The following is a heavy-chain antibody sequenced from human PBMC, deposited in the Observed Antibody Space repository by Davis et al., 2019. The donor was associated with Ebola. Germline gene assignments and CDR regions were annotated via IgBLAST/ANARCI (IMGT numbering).Heavy chain of an antibody. CDR1: GFTFSSSI. Sequence: GESLKISCAASGFTFSSSIMGWVRQAPGKGLEWVSSIGSSSNFMYYSDSMKGRFTISRDNAKNLLFLQMNSLRAEDTAVYYCARDTDIGRWGQGTLVTVSS. CDR2: IGSSSNFM. CDR3: ARDTDIGR. D-gene: IGHD2-8*02. J-gene: IGHJ4*02. V-gene: IGHV3-21*06.